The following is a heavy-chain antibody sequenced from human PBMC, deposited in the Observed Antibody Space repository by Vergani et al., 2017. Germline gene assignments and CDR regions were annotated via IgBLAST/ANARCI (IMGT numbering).Heavy chain of an antibody. J-gene: IGHJ4*02. CDR2: IYVSGIT. D-gene: IGHD6-19*01. V-gene: IGHV4-61*02. CDR3: ARGQWVFEA. CDR1: GASINNDFYY. Sequence: QVQLQESGPGLVKPSQTLSLTCTVSGASINNDFYYWHWIRQPAGKGLEWIGRIYVSGITDYNSSLQSRVSMSVDTSKNQFSLTLTSVTAADTAVYYCARGQWVFEAWGPGTPVTVSS.